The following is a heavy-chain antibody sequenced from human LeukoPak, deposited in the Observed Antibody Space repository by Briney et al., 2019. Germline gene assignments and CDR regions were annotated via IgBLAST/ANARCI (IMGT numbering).Heavy chain of an antibody. Sequence: SETLSLTCTVSGGSIRSHYWSWVRQPPGKGLEWIGYFYYSGNTYYNPSLKSRVTISVDTSKNQFSLHLTSVTAADTAVYYCATSSNWSLLYLDYWGRGSLVTVSS. J-gene: IGHJ4*02. CDR2: FYYSGNT. D-gene: IGHD6-13*01. V-gene: IGHV4-59*11. CDR1: GGSIRSHY. CDR3: ATSSNWSLLYLDY.